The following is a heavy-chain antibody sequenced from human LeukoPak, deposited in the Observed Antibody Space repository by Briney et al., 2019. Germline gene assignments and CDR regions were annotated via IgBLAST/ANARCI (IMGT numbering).Heavy chain of an antibody. CDR1: GFIFSSYA. CDR3: AKDPSSSYYFYMDV. CDR2: ITGSGGST. J-gene: IGHJ6*03. V-gene: IGHV3-23*01. Sequence: GGSLRLSCAASGFIFSSYAMSWVRQAPGKGLEWFSAITGSGGSTYYADSVKGRFTISRDNSKNTLFLQMNSLTAEDTAVYYCAKDPSSSYYFYMDVWGKGTTVTVSS. D-gene: IGHD3-16*02.